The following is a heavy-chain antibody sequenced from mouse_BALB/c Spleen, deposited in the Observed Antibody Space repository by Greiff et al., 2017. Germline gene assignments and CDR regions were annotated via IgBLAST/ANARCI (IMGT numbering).Heavy chain of an antibody. V-gene: IGHV2-4*02. CDR1: GFSLTSYG. J-gene: IGHJ1*01. D-gene: IGHD2-1*01. CDR2: IWSGGST. Sequence: QVQLQQSGPGLVQPSQSLSITCTVSGFSLTSYGVHWVRQPPGKGLEWLGVIWSGGSTDYNAAFISRLSISKDNSKSQVFFKMNSLQADDTAIYYCVRDDYGNPWYFDVWGAGTTVTVSS. CDR3: VRDDYGNPWYFDV.